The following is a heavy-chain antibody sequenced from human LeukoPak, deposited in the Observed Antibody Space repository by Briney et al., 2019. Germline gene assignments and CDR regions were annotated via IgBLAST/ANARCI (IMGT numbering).Heavy chain of an antibody. CDR2: IYYSGST. Sequence: PSETLSLTCTVSGGSISSYYWSWIRQPPGKGLEWIGYIYYSGSTNYNPSLKSRVTISVDTSKNQFSLKLSSVTAADTAVYYCARVEDIVVVPAAIPTSWFDPWGQGTLVTVSS. CDR1: GGSISSYY. J-gene: IGHJ5*02. V-gene: IGHV4-59*01. CDR3: ARVEDIVVVPAAIPTSWFDP. D-gene: IGHD2-2*02.